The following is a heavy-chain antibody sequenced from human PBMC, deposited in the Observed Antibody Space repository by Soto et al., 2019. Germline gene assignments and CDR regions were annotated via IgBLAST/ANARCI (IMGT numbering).Heavy chain of an antibody. CDR2: ISAYNGNT. CDR1: GYTFTSYG. Sequence: ASVKVSCKASGYTFTSYGISWVRQAPGQGLEWMGWISAYNGNTNYAQKLQSRVTMTTDTSTSTAYMELRSLRSDDTAVYYCARDSEVGIQLWLLPHYWGQGTLVTVSS. CDR3: ARDSEVGIQLWLLPHY. V-gene: IGHV1-18*01. D-gene: IGHD5-18*01. J-gene: IGHJ4*02.